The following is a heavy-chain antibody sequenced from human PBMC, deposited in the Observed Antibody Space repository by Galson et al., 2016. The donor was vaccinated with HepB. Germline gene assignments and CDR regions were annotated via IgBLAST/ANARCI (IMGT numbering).Heavy chain of an antibody. D-gene: IGHD2-21*02. Sequence: SLRLSCAASGFSFGEYAMSWVRQAPGKGLEWVSFIRSEAYGGTNQYAASVRGRFTISRADSKSIAYLQMNSLKIEDTAVYYCVNDCGGDCYSVEYFQHWGQGTLVTVSS. CDR3: VNDCGGDCYSVEYFQH. V-gene: IGHV3-49*04. J-gene: IGHJ1*01. CDR1: GFSFGEYA. CDR2: IRSEAYGGTN.